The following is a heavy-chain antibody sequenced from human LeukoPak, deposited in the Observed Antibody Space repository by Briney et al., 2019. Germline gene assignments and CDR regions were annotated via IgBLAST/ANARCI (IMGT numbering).Heavy chain of an antibody. Sequence: WETLSLTCAVYGGSFSGYYWSWIRQPPGKGLEWIGEINHSGSTNYNPSLKSRVTISVDTSKNQFSLKLSSVTAADTAVYYCARDRVLQLGYYYYGMDVWGQGTTVTVSS. CDR3: ARDRVLQLGYYYYGMDV. V-gene: IGHV4-34*01. CDR2: INHSGST. J-gene: IGHJ6*02. CDR1: GGSFSGYY. D-gene: IGHD1-1*01.